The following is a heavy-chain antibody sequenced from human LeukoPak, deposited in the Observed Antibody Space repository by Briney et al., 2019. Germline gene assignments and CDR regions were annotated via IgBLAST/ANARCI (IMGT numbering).Heavy chain of an antibody. J-gene: IGHJ4*02. CDR1: GFTLNDYY. V-gene: IGHV3-11*04. Sequence: PGGSLRLSCAASGFTLNDYYMSWIRQAPGKGLEWISYISYSATIIEYADSVKGRFTISRDNAKNSLYLQMNSLTAEDSAVYYCASRRGSNRPFDYWGQGTLVTVSS. CDR2: ISYSATII. D-gene: IGHD1-26*01. CDR3: ASRRGSNRPFDY.